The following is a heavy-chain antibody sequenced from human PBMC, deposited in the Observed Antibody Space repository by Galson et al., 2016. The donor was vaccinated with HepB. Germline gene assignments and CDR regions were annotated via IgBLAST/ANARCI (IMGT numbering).Heavy chain of an antibody. CDR2: ISSGSSYI. CDR3: ARVLFGSGSYWCLDV. D-gene: IGHD3-10*01. Sequence: SLRLSCAGSGFTFNGYNMNWVRQAPGKGPEWVSSISSGSSYIYYADSVKGRFTISRDNFKNSLYLQMNSLRDEDTAVYFCARVLFGSGSYWCLDVWGQGTTVTVSS. CDR1: GFTFNGYN. V-gene: IGHV3-21*01. J-gene: IGHJ6*02.